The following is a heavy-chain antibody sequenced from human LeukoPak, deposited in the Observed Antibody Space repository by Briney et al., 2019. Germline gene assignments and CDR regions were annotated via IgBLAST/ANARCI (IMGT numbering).Heavy chain of an antibody. Sequence: PSETLSLTCTVSGGSISNSYWSWIRQPAGKGLEWIGRIYTSGSTNYNPSLKGRVTMSVDTSKNQFSLNLSSVTAADTAIYYCARPRSTSGWDGDFDYWGLGTLVTVSS. CDR3: ARPRSTSGWDGDFDY. D-gene: IGHD6-19*01. V-gene: IGHV4-4*07. CDR1: GGSISNSY. CDR2: IYTSGST. J-gene: IGHJ4*02.